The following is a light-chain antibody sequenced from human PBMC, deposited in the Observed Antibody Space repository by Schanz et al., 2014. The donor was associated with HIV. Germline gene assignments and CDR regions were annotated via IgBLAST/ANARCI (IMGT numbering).Light chain of an antibody. CDR3: SSYTSSSTLVV. Sequence: QSVLTQPASVSGSPGQSITISCTGTSSDVGSYNLVSWYQQHPGKAPKLMIYEGSKRPSGVSNRFSGSKSGNTASLTISGVQAEDEADYYCSSYTSSSTLVVFGGGTKLTVL. J-gene: IGLJ2*01. CDR2: EGS. CDR1: SSDVGSYNL. V-gene: IGLV2-14*02.